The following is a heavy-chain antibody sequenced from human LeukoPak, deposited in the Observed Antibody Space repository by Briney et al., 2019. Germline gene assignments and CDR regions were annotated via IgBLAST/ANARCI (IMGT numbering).Heavy chain of an antibody. J-gene: IGHJ3*02. CDR2: ISSSSSYI. V-gene: IGHV3-21*01. Sequence: GGSPRLSCAASGFTFGTYSMNWVRQAPGKGLEWVSSISSSSSYIYYADSVKGRFTISRDNAKNSLYLQMNSLRAEDTAVYYCARDRPRGSGDAFDIWGQGTMVTVSS. D-gene: IGHD1-26*01. CDR3: ARDRPRGSGDAFDI. CDR1: GFTFGTYS.